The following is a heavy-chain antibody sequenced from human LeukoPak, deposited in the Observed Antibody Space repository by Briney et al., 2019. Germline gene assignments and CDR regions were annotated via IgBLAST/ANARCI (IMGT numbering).Heavy chain of an antibody. Sequence: GGSLRLSCAASGFPFSNYWLHWVRQAPGKGLVWVSRIDANAKTTSYADSVKGRFTISRDNSKNTLYLQMNSLRAEDTAVYYCAKSGKDYTHPGHFDYWGQGTLVTVSS. V-gene: IGHV3-74*01. J-gene: IGHJ4*02. CDR2: IDANAKTT. CDR1: GFPFSNYW. CDR3: AKSGKDYTHPGHFDY. D-gene: IGHD4-11*01.